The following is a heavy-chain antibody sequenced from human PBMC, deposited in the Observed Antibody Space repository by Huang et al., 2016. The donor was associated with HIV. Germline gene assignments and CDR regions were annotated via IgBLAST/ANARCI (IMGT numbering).Heavy chain of an antibody. J-gene: IGHJ3*02. V-gene: IGHV4-34*01. CDR1: GGSFSGYY. Sequence: QVQLQQWGAGLFKPSDTLSLTCAVYGGSFSGYYWSWIRQAPGKGLAWLGKINHSGSTNYNPSLKSRLTRSVDTSKNQFSLKLSSVTAADTAVYYCARERMMSWLDDHDAFDIWGQGTMVTVSS. CDR2: INHSGST. D-gene: IGHD1-1*01. CDR3: ARERMMSWLDDHDAFDI.